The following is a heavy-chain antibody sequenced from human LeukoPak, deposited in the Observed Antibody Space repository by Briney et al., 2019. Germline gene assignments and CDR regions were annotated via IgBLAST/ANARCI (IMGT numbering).Heavy chain of an antibody. J-gene: IGHJ4*02. CDR3: ARSLVVPAACIDY. D-gene: IGHD2-2*01. V-gene: IGHV4-34*01. CDR1: GGSFSGYY. CDR2: INHSGST. Sequence: QPSETLSLTCAVYGGSFSGYYWSWIRQPPGKGLEWIGEINHSGSTNYNPSLKSRVTISVDTSKNQSSLKLSSVTAADTAVYYCARSLVVPAACIDYWGQGTLVTVSS.